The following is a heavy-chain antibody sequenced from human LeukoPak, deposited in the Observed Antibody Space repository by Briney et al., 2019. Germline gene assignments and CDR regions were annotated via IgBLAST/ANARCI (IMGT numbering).Heavy chain of an antibody. D-gene: IGHD6-19*01. CDR2: INQDGSER. V-gene: IGHV3-7*01. CDR3: ARSPPAQAQWGYYFDY. J-gene: IGHJ4*02. CDR1: GFTFSNCW. Sequence: PGGSLRLSCAASGFTFSNCWLGRVRQAPGKGLEWVANINQDGSERYFVDSVRGRFTISRDNAKNSLFLQINSLRAEDTAVYYCARSPPAQAQWGYYFDYWGQGTLVTVSS.